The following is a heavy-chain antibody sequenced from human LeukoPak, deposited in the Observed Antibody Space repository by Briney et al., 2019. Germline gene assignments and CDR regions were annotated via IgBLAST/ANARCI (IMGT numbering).Heavy chain of an antibody. V-gene: IGHV3-23*01. CDR1: GFTFSSYD. CDR2: ISNSGGST. Sequence: GGSLRLSCAASGFTFSSYDMGWVRQAPGKGLEWVSAISNSGGSTYYADSVKGRFTISRDNSKNTLYLQMNSLRADDTAVYYCAKRPSSSPFFDYWGQGTLVTVSS. D-gene: IGHD6-6*01. J-gene: IGHJ4*02. CDR3: AKRPSSSPFFDY.